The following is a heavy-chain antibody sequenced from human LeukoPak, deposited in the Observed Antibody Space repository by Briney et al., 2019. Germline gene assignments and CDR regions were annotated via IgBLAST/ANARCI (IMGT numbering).Heavy chain of an antibody. D-gene: IGHD6-13*01. CDR2: IKQDGSEK. J-gene: IGHJ4*02. V-gene: IGHV3-7*01. CDR3: ATHSRGHTRHDD. CDR1: GFTFSSYW. Sequence: GGSLRLSCAASGFTFSSYWMSWVRQAPGKGLEWVANIKQDGSEKYYVDSVKGRFTISRDNAKSSLYLQMNSLSAEDTAIYYCATHSRGHTRHDDWGQGTLVTVSS.